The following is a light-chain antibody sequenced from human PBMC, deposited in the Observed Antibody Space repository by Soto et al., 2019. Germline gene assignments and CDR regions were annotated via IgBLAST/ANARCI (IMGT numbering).Light chain of an antibody. J-gene: IGLJ2*01. CDR3: LLYFGGDQLGV. V-gene: IGLV7-43*01. CDR1: TGSVTSGYF. CDR2: DTK. Sequence: QAVVTQEPSLTVSPGGTVTLTCASSTGSVTSGYFPNWFQQKPGQAPMSLIYDTKHRHSWTPARFSGSLLGGKAALTLSDEQPEDEADYFCLLYFGGDQLGVFGGGTKLTVL.